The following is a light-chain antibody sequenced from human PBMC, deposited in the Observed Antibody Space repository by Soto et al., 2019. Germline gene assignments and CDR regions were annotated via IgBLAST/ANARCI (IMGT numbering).Light chain of an antibody. V-gene: IGLV2-14*01. J-gene: IGLJ3*02. Sequence: ALTQPASVSGSPGQSITISCTGTSSDVGGYNYVSWYQQHPGKAPKLMIYDVSNRPSGVSNHFSGSKSGNTASLTISGLQAEDEADYYCSSYTNSGSWVFGGGTKLTVL. CDR2: DVS. CDR3: SSYTNSGSWV. CDR1: SSDVGGYNY.